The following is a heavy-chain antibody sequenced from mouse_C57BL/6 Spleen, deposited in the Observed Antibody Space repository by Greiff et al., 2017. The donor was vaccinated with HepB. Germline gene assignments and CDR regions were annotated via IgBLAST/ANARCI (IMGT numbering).Heavy chain of an antibody. Sequence: EVQLQQSGPELVKPGASVKISCKASGYSFTDYNMNWVKQSNGKSLEWIGVINHNYGTTSYNQKFKGKATLTVDQSSSTAYMQLNSLTSEDSAVYYCARPYDYDHYYAMDYWGQGTSVTVSS. V-gene: IGHV1-39*01. D-gene: IGHD2-4*01. CDR1: GYSFTDYN. CDR2: INHNYGTT. J-gene: IGHJ4*01. CDR3: ARPYDYDHYYAMDY.